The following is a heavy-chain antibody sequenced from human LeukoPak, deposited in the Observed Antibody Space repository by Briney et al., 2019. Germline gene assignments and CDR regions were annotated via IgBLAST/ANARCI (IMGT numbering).Heavy chain of an antibody. Sequence: SETLSLTCTVSGGSISSGGYYWSWIRQPPGKGLEWIGYIYHSGSTYYNLSLKNRITISIDTSKNQFSLQLTSVTAADTAVYYCARVLTATMHSWGQGTLVTVSS. D-gene: IGHD1-7*01. J-gene: IGHJ4*02. V-gene: IGHV4-30-2*01. CDR3: ARVLTATMHS. CDR1: GGSISSGGYY. CDR2: IYHSGST.